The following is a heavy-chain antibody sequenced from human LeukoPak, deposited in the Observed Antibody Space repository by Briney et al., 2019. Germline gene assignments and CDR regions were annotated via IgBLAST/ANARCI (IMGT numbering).Heavy chain of an antibody. J-gene: IGHJ4*02. CDR3: ARDLLGRGGSFDY. V-gene: IGHV4-4*02. CDR1: GGSISSSNW. Sequence: PSETLSLTCAVSGGSISSSNWWSWVRQPPGKGLEWIGEIYHSGSTNYNPSLKSRVTISVDKSKNQFSLKLSSVTAADTAVYYCARDLLGRGGSFDYWGQGILVTVSS. CDR2: IYHSGST. D-gene: IGHD3-10*01.